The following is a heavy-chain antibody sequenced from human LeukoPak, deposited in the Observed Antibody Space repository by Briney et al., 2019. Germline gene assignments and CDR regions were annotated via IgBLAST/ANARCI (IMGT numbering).Heavy chain of an antibody. CDR3: AREHRRRLSQAFDI. CDR1: GFTFSSYG. J-gene: IGHJ3*02. CDR2: IRYDGSNK. Sequence: GGSLRLSCAASGFTFSSYGMHWVRQAPGKGLEWVAFIRYDGSNKYYADSVKGRFTISRDNSKNTLYLQMNSLRAEDTAVYYCAREHRRRLSQAFDIWGQGTMVTVSS. D-gene: IGHD2-2*01. V-gene: IGHV3-30*02.